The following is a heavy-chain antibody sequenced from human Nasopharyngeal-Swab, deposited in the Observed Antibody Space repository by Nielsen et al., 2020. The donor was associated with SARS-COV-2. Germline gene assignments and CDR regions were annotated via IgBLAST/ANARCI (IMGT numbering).Heavy chain of an antibody. Sequence: RQAPGKGLEWIGSIYYSGSTYYNPSLKSRVTISVDTSKNQFSLKLSSVTAADTAVYYCVAVTPAPEYDFWNGYYGSNWFDPWGQGTLVTVSS. J-gene: IGHJ5*02. V-gene: IGHV4-39*01. CDR2: IYYSGST. D-gene: IGHD3-3*01. CDR3: VAVTPAPEYDFWNGYYGSNWFDP.